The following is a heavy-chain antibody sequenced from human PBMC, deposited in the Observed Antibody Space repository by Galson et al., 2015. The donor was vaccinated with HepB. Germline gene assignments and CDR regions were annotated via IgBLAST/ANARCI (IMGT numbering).Heavy chain of an antibody. J-gene: IGHJ4*02. CDR1: GGTFSDYA. V-gene: IGHV1-46*01. D-gene: IGHD3-10*01. CDR3: ARGVLLWDGPDY. Sequence: SVKVSCKASGGTFSDYAISWVRQAPGQGLEWMGIINPSGGSTDYAQKFRGRLTMTRDTSTSTVFMELSSLTSEDTAVYHCARGVLLWDGPDYWGQGTLVTVSS. CDR2: INPSGGST.